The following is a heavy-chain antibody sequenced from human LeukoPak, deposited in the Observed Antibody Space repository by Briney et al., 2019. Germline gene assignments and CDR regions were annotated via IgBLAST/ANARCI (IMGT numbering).Heavy chain of an antibody. CDR3: ARVFIDSGEYVDYFDV. J-gene: IGHJ3*01. CDR2: FYSSDNT. V-gene: IGHV4-59*11. Sequence: SDTLSLTCTVSGRSISVPYWTSIRHPPGKRLEWVGYFYSSDNTGYNPSIKSRVTISGDASKAQLSLTLYSVSAADTAVYFWARVFIDSGEYVDYFDVWGRGTLVTVSS. CDR1: GRSISVPY. D-gene: IGHD4-17*01.